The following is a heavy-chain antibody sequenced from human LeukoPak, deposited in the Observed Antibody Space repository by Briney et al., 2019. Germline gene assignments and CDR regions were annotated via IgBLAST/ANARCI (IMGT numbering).Heavy chain of an antibody. CDR3: ARGLRGPYYYDSSGYSLSLFY. D-gene: IGHD3-22*01. CDR2: IYYSGGT. V-gene: IGHV4-59*01. J-gene: IGHJ4*02. Sequence: SEALSLTCTVSGGSISSYYWSWIRQPPGKGLEWIGYIYYSGGTNYNPSLKSRVTISVDTSKNQFSLKLSSVTAADTAVYYCARGLRGPYYYDSSGYSLSLFYWGQGTLVTVSS. CDR1: GGSISSYY.